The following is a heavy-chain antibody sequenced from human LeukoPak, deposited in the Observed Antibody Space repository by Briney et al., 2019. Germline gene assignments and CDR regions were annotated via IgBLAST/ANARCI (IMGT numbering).Heavy chain of an antibody. CDR3: AKDSAKKYDDY. J-gene: IGHJ4*02. CDR2: INPSGGST. CDR1: GYTFTSYY. Sequence: ASVKVSCKASGYTFTSYYMHWVRQAPGQGLEWMGMINPSGGSTNYAQKFQGRVTMTRDTPTSTVYMELSSLRSEDTAVYYCAKDSAKKYDDYWGQGTLVTVSS. D-gene: IGHD2/OR15-2a*01. V-gene: IGHV1-46*01.